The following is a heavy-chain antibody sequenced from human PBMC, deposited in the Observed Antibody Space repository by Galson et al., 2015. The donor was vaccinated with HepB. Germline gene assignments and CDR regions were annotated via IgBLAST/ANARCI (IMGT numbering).Heavy chain of an antibody. CDR2: ISSSSSYT. D-gene: IGHD6-13*01. V-gene: IGHV3-11*06. J-gene: IGHJ6*02. Sequence: SLRLSCAASGFTFSDYYMSWIRQAPGKGLEWVSYISSSSSYTNYADSVKGRFTISRDNAKNSLYLHMNSLRAEDTAVYYCARGGIAAALIDYYYGMDVWGQGTTVTVSS. CDR1: GFTFSDYY. CDR3: ARGGIAAALIDYYYGMDV.